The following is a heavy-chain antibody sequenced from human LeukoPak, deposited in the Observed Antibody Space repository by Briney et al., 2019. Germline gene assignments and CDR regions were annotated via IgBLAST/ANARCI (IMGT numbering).Heavy chain of an antibody. CDR3: ARGVGDYGDYPYNWFDP. CDR1: GYTFTGYY. V-gene: IGHV1-2*02. D-gene: IGHD4-17*01. J-gene: IGHJ5*02. CDR2: INPNSGGT. Sequence: ASVKVSCKASGYTFTGYYMHWVRQAPGQGLEWMGWINPNSGGTNYAQKFQGRVTMTRDTSISTAYMELSRLRSDDTAVYYCARGVGDYGDYPYNWFDPWGQGTLVTVSS.